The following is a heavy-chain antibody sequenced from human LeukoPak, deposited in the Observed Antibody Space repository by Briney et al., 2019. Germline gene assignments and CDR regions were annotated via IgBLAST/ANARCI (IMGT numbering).Heavy chain of an antibody. CDR2: IYYSGST. CDR3: ARHARRDYVVDY. V-gene: IGHV4-59*08. Sequence: SETLSLTCTVSGGSISSYYWSWIRQPPGKGREWIGYIYYSGSTNYNPSLKSRVTISVDTSKNQFSLKLSSVTAADTAVYYCARHARRDYVVDYWGQGTLVTVSS. D-gene: IGHD4-17*01. CDR1: GGSISSYY. J-gene: IGHJ4*02.